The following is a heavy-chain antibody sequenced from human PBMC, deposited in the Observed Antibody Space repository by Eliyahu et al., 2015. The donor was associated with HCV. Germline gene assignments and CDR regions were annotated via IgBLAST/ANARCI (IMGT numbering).Heavy chain of an antibody. D-gene: IGHD5-18*01. CDR3: AHSRVQLWLMSPTFDY. Sequence: QITLKESGPTLVKPTQTLTLTCTFSGFSLSTSGVGVGWIRQPPGKALEWLALIYWDDDKRYSPSLKSRLTITKDTSKNQVVLTMTNMDPVDTATYYCAHSRVQLWLMSPTFDYWGQGTLVTVSS. CDR1: GFSLSTSGVG. V-gene: IGHV2-5*02. CDR2: IYWDDDK. J-gene: IGHJ4*02.